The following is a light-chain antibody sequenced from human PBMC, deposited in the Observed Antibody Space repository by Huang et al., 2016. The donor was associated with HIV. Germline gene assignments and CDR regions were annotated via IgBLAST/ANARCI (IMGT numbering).Light chain of an antibody. CDR3: QQYYGSPPT. CDR1: QRILYNSDKKNY. Sequence: DIVMTQSPDSLAVSLGGRATINCKSSQRILYNSDKKNYLAWYQQKQGQPPKLPIYCASTRESGVPDRFSGSGSGTDFTLTINSLQAGDVAVYYCQQYYGSPPTFGQGTKVEIK. J-gene: IGKJ1*01. V-gene: IGKV4-1*01. CDR2: CAS.